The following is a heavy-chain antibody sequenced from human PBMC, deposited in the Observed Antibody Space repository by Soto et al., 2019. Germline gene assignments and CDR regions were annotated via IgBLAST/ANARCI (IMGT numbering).Heavy chain of an antibody. CDR3: ARTTVFIVGASGWFDP. Sequence: EVQLVESGGGLVQPGGSLRLSCAASGFTFSSYEMNWVRQAPGKGLEWVSYISSSGSTMYYVDSVKGRFTISRDNAKNSLYLQMNSLRAEDTAVYYCARTTVFIVGASGWFDPWGQGTLVTVSS. CDR1: GFTFSSYE. J-gene: IGHJ5*02. CDR2: ISSSGSTM. V-gene: IGHV3-48*03. D-gene: IGHD1-26*01.